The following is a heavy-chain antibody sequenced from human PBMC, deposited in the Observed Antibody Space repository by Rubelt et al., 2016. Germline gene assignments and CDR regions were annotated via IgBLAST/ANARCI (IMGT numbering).Heavy chain of an antibody. CDR3: ARTGISGLVNYCDY. J-gene: IGHJ4*02. V-gene: IGHV1-69*10. Sequence: QVQLVQSGAEVKKPGSSVKVSCKASGDIFSSYGITWVRQAPGQGLEWMGGIVPILGRANYAQKFQGRVTITADKSTSTAYMVLGSLRSEDTAVYYCARTGISGLVNYCDYWGQGSLVTVSS. CDR2: IVPILGRA. D-gene: IGHD3-22*01. CDR1: GDIFSSYG.